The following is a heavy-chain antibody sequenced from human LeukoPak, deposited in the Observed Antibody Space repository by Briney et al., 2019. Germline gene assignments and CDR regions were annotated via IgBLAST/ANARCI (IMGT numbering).Heavy chain of an antibody. J-gene: IGHJ4*02. Sequence: GVALRLSCVVSGFTFSNNWMSWVRQAVGKGLEWVGRIKREVDGGTTDYAAPVKDRFLISRDDSKNTLHLHLNSVKTEDTGVYYCGTDPPGKYWGQGTLVTVSS. V-gene: IGHV3-15*01. D-gene: IGHD3-10*01. CDR3: GTDPPGKY. CDR1: GFTFSNNW. CDR2: IKREVDGGTT.